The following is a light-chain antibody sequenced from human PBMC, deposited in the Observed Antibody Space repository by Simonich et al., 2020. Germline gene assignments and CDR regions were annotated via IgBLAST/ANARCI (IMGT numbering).Light chain of an antibody. CDR1: QSVLYSSNNKNY. J-gene: IGKJ2*01. Sequence: DIVMTQSPDSLAVSLGERATINCKSSQSVLYSSNNKNYLAWYPQKPGPPPKLLLYWAATRESGVPDRFSGSGSGTDFTLTISSLQAEDVAVYYCQQYYSTPYTFGQGTKLEIK. CDR3: QQYYSTPYT. V-gene: IGKV4-1*01. CDR2: WAA.